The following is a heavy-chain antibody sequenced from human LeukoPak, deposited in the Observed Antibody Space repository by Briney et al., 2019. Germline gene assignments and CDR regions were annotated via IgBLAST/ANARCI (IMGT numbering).Heavy chain of an antibody. CDR2: INGSGGST. D-gene: IGHD1-26*01. J-gene: IGHJ5*02. Sequence: GGSLRLPCAASGFTFGSYAMSWVRQAPGKGLEWVSGINGSGGSTYYTDSVKGRFTISRDNSKNTLYLRMNSLRAEDTAIYYCAKKYSTGLDPWGQGTLVTVSS. CDR3: AKKYSTGLDP. V-gene: IGHV3-23*01. CDR1: GFTFGSYA.